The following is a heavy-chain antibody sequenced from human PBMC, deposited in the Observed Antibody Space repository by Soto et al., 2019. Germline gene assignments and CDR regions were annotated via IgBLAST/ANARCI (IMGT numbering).Heavy chain of an antibody. D-gene: IGHD5-12*01. V-gene: IGHV1-18*01. CDR2: ISAYNGNT. Sequence: ASVKVSCKASGDTFTNYGISWVRQAPGQGLEWMGWISAYNGNTNYAQRLQGRVTMTTDTSTNTAYMELRSLRSDDTAVYYCARDGYPAYNWLDPWGQGTLVTVSS. CDR3: ARDGYPAYNWLDP. J-gene: IGHJ5*02. CDR1: GDTFTNYG.